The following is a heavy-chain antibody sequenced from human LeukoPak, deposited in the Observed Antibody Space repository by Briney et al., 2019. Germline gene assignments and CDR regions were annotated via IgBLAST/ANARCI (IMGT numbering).Heavy chain of an antibody. D-gene: IGHD3-9*01. J-gene: IGHJ4*02. V-gene: IGHV3-30*02. CDR3: AKGAYLRYFEWLWAN. Sequence: GGSLRLSCAASGFPFNSYAMHWVRQDPGKGLEWVAVIWYDGSNKYYADSVKGRFTISRDNSKNTLYLQMSSLRPEDTAVYYCAKGAYLRYFEWLWANWGQGTLVTVSS. CDR2: IWYDGSNK. CDR1: GFPFNSYA.